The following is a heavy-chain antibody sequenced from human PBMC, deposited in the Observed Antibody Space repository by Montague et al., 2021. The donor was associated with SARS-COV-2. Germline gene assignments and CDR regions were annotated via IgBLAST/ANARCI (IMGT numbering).Heavy chain of an antibody. CDR2: SSHYGST. CDR3: AKERRVVRAARTLVSFDL. D-gene: IGHD2-2*01. V-gene: IGHV4-34*01. J-gene: IGHJ3*01. CDR1: GGSFSGYY. Sequence: SETLSLTCAVYGGSFSGYYCSWICQPPGEGLEWNGESSHYGSTNYNSSLKSRVSITVDTSKNQFTLKLTSVTAADTAMYDCAKERRVVRAARTLVSFDLWGQGTMVTVSS.